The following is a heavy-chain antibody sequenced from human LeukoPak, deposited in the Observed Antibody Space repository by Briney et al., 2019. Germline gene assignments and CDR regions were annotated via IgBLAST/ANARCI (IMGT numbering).Heavy chain of an antibody. CDR2: IYYSGST. CDR1: GGSFSGYY. J-gene: IGHJ1*01. Sequence: SETLSLTCAVYGGSFSGYYWGWIRQPPGKGLEWIGSIYYSGSTYYNPSLKSRVTISVDTSKNQFSLKLSSVTAADTAVYYCARHFSGSYSPYFQHWGQGTLVTVSS. CDR3: ARHFSGSYSPYFQH. V-gene: IGHV4-39*01. D-gene: IGHD1-26*01.